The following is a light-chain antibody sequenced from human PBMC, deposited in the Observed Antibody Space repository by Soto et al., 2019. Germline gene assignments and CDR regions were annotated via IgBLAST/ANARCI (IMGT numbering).Light chain of an antibody. Sequence: DIQMTQSPSTLSACVGDRVTITCRASQSTKTWLAWYQQKPGEVPKLLISKASRLESGVPSRFSGSGSETEFTLTIDSLQPEDFATYYCQQYNTYAGRTFGQGTKVEVK. V-gene: IGKV1-5*03. CDR3: QQYNTYAGRT. J-gene: IGKJ1*01. CDR1: QSTKTW. CDR2: KAS.